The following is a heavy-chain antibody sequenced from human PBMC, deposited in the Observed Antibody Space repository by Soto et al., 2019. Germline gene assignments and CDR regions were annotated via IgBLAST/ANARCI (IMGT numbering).Heavy chain of an antibody. CDR3: ARVHKSGPSYDFWSGYSIQNWFDP. Sequence: PSETLSLTCTVSGGSISSYYWSWIRQPPGKGLEWIGYIYYSGSTNYNPSLKSRVTISVDTSKNQFSLKLSSVTAADTAVYYCARVHKSGPSYDFWSGYSIQNWFDPWGQGTLVTVSS. CDR2: IYYSGST. CDR1: GGSISSYY. V-gene: IGHV4-59*01. J-gene: IGHJ5*02. D-gene: IGHD3-3*01.